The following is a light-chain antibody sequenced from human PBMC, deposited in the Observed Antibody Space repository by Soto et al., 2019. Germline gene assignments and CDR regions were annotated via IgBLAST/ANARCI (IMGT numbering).Light chain of an antibody. CDR2: EAS. J-gene: IGKJ1*01. V-gene: IGKV1-5*03. CDR3: QRYKGYPWT. CDR1: RSVTTW. Sequence: DIQMTQSPSTLSASIGDRVTITCRASRSVTTWLAWYQQKPGKAPKLLIYEASTLEGGVPSRFSGSGSGTDFTLTIRSLLPDDFATYYCQRYKGYPWTFGQGTKVEIK.